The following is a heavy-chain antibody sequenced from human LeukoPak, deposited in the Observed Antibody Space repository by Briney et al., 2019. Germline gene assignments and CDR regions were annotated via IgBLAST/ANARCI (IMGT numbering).Heavy chain of an antibody. CDR3: ASSPSYSSSWYALDS. J-gene: IGHJ4*02. CDR2: IGTTGDT. V-gene: IGHV3-13*01. Sequence: GGSLRLSCAASGFTFSSYDMHWVRQATGKGLEWVSAIGTTGDTYYSDSARGRFTISRENAKNSLYLQMNSLRAGDTAVYYCASSPSYSSSWYALDSWGQGTLVTVSS. CDR1: GFTFSSYD. D-gene: IGHD6-13*01.